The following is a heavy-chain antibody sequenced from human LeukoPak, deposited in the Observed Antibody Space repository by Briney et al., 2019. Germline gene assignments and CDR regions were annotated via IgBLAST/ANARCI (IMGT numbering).Heavy chain of an antibody. V-gene: IGHV4-30-4*01. CDR3: ARGSGRITIFGVVMGVDY. CDR1: GGSISSGDYY. Sequence: PSETLSLTCTVSGGSISSGDYYWSWIRQPPGKGLEWIGYIYYSGSTYYNPSLKSRVTISVDTSKNQFSLKLSSVTAADTAVYYCARGSGRITIFGVVMGVDYWGQGTLVTVSS. CDR2: IYYSGST. J-gene: IGHJ4*02. D-gene: IGHD3-3*01.